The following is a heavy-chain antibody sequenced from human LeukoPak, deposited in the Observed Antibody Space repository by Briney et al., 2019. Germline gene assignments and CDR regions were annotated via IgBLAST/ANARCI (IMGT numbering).Heavy chain of an antibody. V-gene: IGHV4-39*07. Sequence: SETLSLTCIVSGGSISSSTYFWGWIRQPPGKGLEWIGIISYNGTTYYNPSLKRRVTISVDTSKNQFSLKLSSVTAADTAVYYCARVRGRFRRSYHSDAFDIWGQGTMVTVSS. CDR1: GGSISSSTYF. CDR3: ARVRGRFRRSYHSDAFDI. CDR2: ISYNGTT. D-gene: IGHD1-26*01. J-gene: IGHJ3*02.